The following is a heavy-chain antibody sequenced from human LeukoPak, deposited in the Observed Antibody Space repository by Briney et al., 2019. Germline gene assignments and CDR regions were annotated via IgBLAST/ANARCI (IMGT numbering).Heavy chain of an antibody. CDR2: IYYSGST. CDR1: GGSISNYY. Sequence: SETLSLTCPVSGGSISNYYWSWIRQPPGKGLEWIGNIYYSGSTNYNPSLKSRVAMSVDTSKNQFSRKLSSVTAADTAVYYCARDHYDAFDIWGQGTMVTVSS. CDR3: ARDHYDAFDI. J-gene: IGHJ3*02. V-gene: IGHV4-59*12.